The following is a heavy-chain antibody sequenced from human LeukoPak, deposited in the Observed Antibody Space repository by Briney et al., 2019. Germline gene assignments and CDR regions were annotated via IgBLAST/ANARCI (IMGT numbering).Heavy chain of an antibody. V-gene: IGHV3-74*01. CDR3: TTKYYGDYDY. CDR1: GFTFSSHW. J-gene: IGHJ4*02. D-gene: IGHD4-17*01. CDR2: INTDESKI. Sequence: GGSLRLSCAASGFTFSSHWMHWVRQTPGKGLVWVSRINTDESKINHADSVKGRFTISRDNAKNMLYLQMNSLKTEDTAVYYCTTKYYGDYDYWGQGTLVTVSS.